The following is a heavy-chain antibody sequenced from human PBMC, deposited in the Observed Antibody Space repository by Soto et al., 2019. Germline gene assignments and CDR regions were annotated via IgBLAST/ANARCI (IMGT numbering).Heavy chain of an antibody. CDR1: GGSFSGYY. J-gene: IGHJ6*02. CDR2: INHSGST. CDR3: ARGRYSSSWYRVNYYYYYGMDV. D-gene: IGHD6-13*01. Sequence: WETLSLTCAVYGGSFSGYYWSWIRQPPGKGLEWIGEINHSGSTNYNPSLKSRVTISVDTSKNQFSLKLSSVTAADTAVYYCARGRYSSSWYRVNYYYYYGMDVWGQGTTVTVSS. V-gene: IGHV4-34*01.